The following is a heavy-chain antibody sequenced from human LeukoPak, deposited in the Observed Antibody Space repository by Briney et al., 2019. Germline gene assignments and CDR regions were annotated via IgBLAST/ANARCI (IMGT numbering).Heavy chain of an antibody. V-gene: IGHV3-48*04. CDR1: RFTFSRYS. Sequence: GGSLRLSCAASRFTFSRYSMNWDRQAPGKGLEWVSYITNSSNNIYYADSVKGRFTVSRDNAKNSLYLQMNSLRAEDTAVYYCASAKFDYWGQGTLVTVSS. J-gene: IGHJ4*02. CDR2: ITNSSNNI. CDR3: ASAKFDY.